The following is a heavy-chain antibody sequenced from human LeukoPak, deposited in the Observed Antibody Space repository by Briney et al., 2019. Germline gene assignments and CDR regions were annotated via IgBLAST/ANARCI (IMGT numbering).Heavy chain of an antibody. CDR2: ISSSSYI. CDR3: ARDILLTSVAKDY. CDR1: GFTFSSYS. Sequence: GGSLRLSCAASGFTFSSYSMNWVRQAPGKGLEWVSSISSSSYIYYADSVKGRFTISRDNAKNSLYLQMNSLRAEDTAVYYCARDILLTSVAKDYWGQGTLVTVSS. V-gene: IGHV3-21*01. D-gene: IGHD6-19*01. J-gene: IGHJ4*02.